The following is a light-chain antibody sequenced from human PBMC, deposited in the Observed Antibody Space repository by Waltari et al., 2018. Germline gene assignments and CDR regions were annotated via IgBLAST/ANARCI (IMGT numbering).Light chain of an antibody. CDR3: QHYNSFSAIFT. V-gene: IGKV1-5*03. J-gene: IGKJ3*01. CDR1: QSISRW. Sequence: DIQMTQSPSTVSASVGDRITITCRASQSISRWLAWYQQKPGKAPKLLIHKASSLQSGVPSRFSGSGSGTEFTLNITSLQPDDFATYYCQHYNSFSAIFTFGPGTQVDIK. CDR2: KAS.